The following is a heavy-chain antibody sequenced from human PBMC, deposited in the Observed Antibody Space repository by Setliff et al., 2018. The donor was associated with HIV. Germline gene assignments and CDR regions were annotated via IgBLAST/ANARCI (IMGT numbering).Heavy chain of an antibody. D-gene: IGHD3-10*01. CDR1: GFTFTTYA. CDR3: ARGVIRGVISQGGLDY. J-gene: IGHJ4*02. V-gene: IGHV1-3*01. Sequence: ASVKVSCKASGFTFTTYAVHWVRQAPGQRPEWMGWINAANGKTRYPQRFEARVTITMDTGASTAYMELISLRSEDSAVYYCARGVIRGVISQGGLDYWGPGTLVTVSS. CDR2: INAANGKT.